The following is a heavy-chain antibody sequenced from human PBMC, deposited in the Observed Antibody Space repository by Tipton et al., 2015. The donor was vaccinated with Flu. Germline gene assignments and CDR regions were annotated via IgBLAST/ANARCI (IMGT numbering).Heavy chain of an antibody. J-gene: IGHJ4*02. CDR3: ARAWGGGWDLPEYFFDS. D-gene: IGHD4-23*01. CDR2: ISDTGSTT. V-gene: IGHV3-23*01. CDR1: RFTFSSYA. Sequence: SLRLSCAASRFTFSSYAMSWVRQAPGKGLEWVSGISDTGSTTYYADSVEGRLTISRDNSKKMLFLQMNALKAADTAVYYCARAWGGGWDLPEYFFDSWGQGTLVTVSS.